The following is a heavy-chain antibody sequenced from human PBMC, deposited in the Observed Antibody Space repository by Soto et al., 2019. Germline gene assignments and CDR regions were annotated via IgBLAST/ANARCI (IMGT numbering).Heavy chain of an antibody. D-gene: IGHD3-10*01. CDR3: ARARIYYGLFDY. Sequence: SETLSLSCTVSGGSIGSYYWNWIRQSPGKGLEWIGYIYYSGSTNSNPSLKSRVTISIATSKNQFSLRLSSVTAEDTAVYYCARARIYYGLFDYWGQGSQVT. CDR1: GGSIGSYY. J-gene: IGHJ4*02. V-gene: IGHV4-59*01. CDR2: IYYSGST.